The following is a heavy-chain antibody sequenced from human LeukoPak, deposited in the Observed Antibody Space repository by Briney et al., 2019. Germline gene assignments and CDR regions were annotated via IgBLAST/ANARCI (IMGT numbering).Heavy chain of an antibody. CDR3: ARANFGVVLDY. Sequence: GRSLRLSCAASGFTFSSYAMHWVRQAPGKGLEWVAVISYDGSNKYYADSVKGRFTISRDNSKNTLYLQMNSLRAEDTAVYYCARANFGVVLDYWGQGTLVSVSS. CDR2: ISYDGSNK. V-gene: IGHV3-30*04. D-gene: IGHD3-16*01. J-gene: IGHJ4*02. CDR1: GFTFSSYA.